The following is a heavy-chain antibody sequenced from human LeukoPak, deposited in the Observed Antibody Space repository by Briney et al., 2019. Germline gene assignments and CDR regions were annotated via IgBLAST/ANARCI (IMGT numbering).Heavy chain of an antibody. CDR1: GFTFSSYS. Sequence: GGSLRLSCAASGFTFSSYSMNWVRQAPGQGPVWVSRISPDGSTTTYADSVRGRFSISRDNAKNTLYMQMNSLRVDDTAVYYCVRGSSTWSPLGDYWGQGTLVTV. V-gene: IGHV3-74*01. CDR3: VRGSSTWSPLGDY. CDR2: ISPDGSTT. J-gene: IGHJ4*02. D-gene: IGHD6-13*01.